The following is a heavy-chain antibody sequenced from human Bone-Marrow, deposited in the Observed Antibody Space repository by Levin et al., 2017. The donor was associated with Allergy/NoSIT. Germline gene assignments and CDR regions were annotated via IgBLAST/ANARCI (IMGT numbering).Heavy chain of an antibody. CDR3: ARELGGDYGAYDI. J-gene: IGHJ3*02. D-gene: IGHD4-17*01. CDR2: INPNSGVS. Sequence: ASVKVSCKASGSVSGYAFTGYYFHWVRQAPGQGLEWLGRINPNSGVSDYPPKFQGRVTVTRDTSISTTYMQLTSLTSSDTALYYCARELGGDYGAYDIWGQGTMVIVSS. CDR1: GYAFTGYY. V-gene: IGHV1-2*06.